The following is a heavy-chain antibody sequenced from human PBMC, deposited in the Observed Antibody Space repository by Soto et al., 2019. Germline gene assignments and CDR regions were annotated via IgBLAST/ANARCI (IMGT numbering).Heavy chain of an antibody. Sequence: QLQLQESGPGLVKPSETLSLTCTVSGGSISSSSYYWGWIRQPPGKGLEWIGSIYYSGSTYYNPSLKSRVTISVDTSENQFSLKLSSVTAADTAVYYCATYSSSWYVVYWGQGTLVTVSS. CDR2: IYYSGST. V-gene: IGHV4-39*01. D-gene: IGHD6-13*01. CDR1: GGSISSSSYY. J-gene: IGHJ4*02. CDR3: ATYSSSWYVVY.